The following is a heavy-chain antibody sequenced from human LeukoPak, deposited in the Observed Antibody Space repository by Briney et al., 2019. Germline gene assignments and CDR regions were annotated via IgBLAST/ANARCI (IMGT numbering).Heavy chain of an antibody. Sequence: PGGSLRLSCAASGFTFSSYSMNWVRQAPGKGLEWVSYISSSSTIYYADSVKGRFTISRDNAKNSLYLQMNSLRAEDTAVYYCASNGIPLSYSSSWYKEDYFDYWGQGTLVTVSS. V-gene: IGHV3-48*01. J-gene: IGHJ4*02. CDR3: ASNGIPLSYSSSWYKEDYFDY. CDR1: GFTFSSYS. CDR2: ISSSSTI. D-gene: IGHD6-13*01.